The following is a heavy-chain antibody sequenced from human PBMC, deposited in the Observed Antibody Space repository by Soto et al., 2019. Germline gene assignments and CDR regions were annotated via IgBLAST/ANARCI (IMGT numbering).Heavy chain of an antibody. D-gene: IGHD6-6*01. CDR1: GFTFSSYA. CDR3: ARGLQTQFRAARRYYYYGMDV. V-gene: IGHV3-30-3*01. J-gene: IGHJ6*02. Sequence: PGGSLRLSCAASGFTFSSYAMHWVRQAPGKGLEWVAVISYDGSNKYYADSVKGRFTISRDNSKNTLYLQMNSLRAEDTAVYYCARGLQTQFRAARRYYYYGMDVWGQGTTVTVSS. CDR2: ISYDGSNK.